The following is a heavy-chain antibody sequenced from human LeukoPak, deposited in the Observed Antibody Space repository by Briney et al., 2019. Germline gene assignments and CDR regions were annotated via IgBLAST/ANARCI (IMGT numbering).Heavy chain of an antibody. Sequence: SETLSLICTVSGYSISSGYYWGWIRQPPGKGLEWIGSIYHSGSTYYNPSLKSRVTISVDTSKNQFSLKLSSVTAADTAVYYCARGRYYFDYWGQGTLVTVSS. CDR1: GYSISSGYY. CDR2: IYHSGST. CDR3: ARGRYYFDY. J-gene: IGHJ4*02. V-gene: IGHV4-38-2*02.